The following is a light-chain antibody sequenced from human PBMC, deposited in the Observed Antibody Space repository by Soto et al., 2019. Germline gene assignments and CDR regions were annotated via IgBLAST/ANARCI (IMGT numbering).Light chain of an antibody. CDR1: NIGSKS. CDR2: YDS. J-gene: IGLJ2*01. Sequence: SYELTQPPSVSVAPGKTARITCGGNNIGSKSVHWYQQKPGQAPVLVIYYDSDRPSGIPERFSGSNSGNTATLTISRVEVGDEADYYCQVWDSSSAFRGVVFGGGTKLTVL. CDR3: QVWDSSSAFRGVV. V-gene: IGLV3-21*04.